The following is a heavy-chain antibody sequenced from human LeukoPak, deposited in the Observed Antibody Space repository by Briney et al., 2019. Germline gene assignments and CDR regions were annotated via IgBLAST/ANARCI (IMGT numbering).Heavy chain of an antibody. CDR2: INEDGREK. Sequence: GGSLRLSCEASGFTFTSHWMSWVRQVPGKGLEWVAKINEDGREKYYVDSVKGRFTISRDNAKNSLSLQMNSLRAEDTAVYYCARSLYDYYDSSGRVFDYWGQGTLVTVSS. D-gene: IGHD3-22*01. J-gene: IGHJ4*02. V-gene: IGHV3-7*01. CDR3: ARSLYDYYDSSGRVFDY. CDR1: GFTFTSHW.